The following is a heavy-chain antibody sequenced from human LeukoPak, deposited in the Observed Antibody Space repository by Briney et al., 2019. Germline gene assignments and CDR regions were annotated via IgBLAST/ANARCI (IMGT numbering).Heavy chain of an antibody. J-gene: IGHJ5*02. D-gene: IGHD3-22*01. Sequence: TGASLQISCKGSAYGFTNYWISWGRQMPGKGLEWRGRIDRGDSKTNYSTYFQGHVTTTADKSSSTAYLQWSSLKASDTAMYYCARHSSVLNSFDPWGQGTLVTVSS. CDR3: ARHSSVLNSFDP. CDR2: IDRGDSKT. V-gene: IGHV5-10-1*01. CDR1: AYGFTNYW.